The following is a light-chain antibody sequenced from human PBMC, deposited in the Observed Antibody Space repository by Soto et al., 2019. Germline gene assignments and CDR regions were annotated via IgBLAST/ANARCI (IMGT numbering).Light chain of an antibody. CDR2: AAS. V-gene: IGKV1-17*03. Sequence: DIQMTQSPSAMSASVGDTVTITCRASLGITNYLAWFQQRPGKVPKRLIYAASSLQSGVPSRFSGSGSGTEFTLTLSNLQPEDSATYYCLQHIRYPHSFGQGTKLEIK. CDR3: LQHIRYPHS. J-gene: IGKJ2*01. CDR1: LGITNY.